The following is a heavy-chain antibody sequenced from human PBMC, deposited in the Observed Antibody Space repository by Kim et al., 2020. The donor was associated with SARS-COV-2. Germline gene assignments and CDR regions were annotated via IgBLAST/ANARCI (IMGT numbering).Heavy chain of an antibody. Sequence: SETLSLTCTVSGGSISSSSYYWGWIRHPPGKGLEWIGSIYYSGRTYYNPSLKSRATISVDTSKNQFSLKLSSVTAADTAVYYCATYSGSYGDDAFDIWGQGKMVTVSS. CDR3: ATYSGSYGDDAFDI. J-gene: IGHJ3*02. V-gene: IGHV4-39*01. D-gene: IGHD1-26*01. CDR1: GGSISSSSYY. CDR2: IYYSGRT.